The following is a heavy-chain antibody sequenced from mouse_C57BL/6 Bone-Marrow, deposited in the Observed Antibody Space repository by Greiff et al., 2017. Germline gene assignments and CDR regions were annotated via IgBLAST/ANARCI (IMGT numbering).Heavy chain of an antibody. J-gene: IGHJ4*01. D-gene: IGHD1-1*01. CDR3: ARDGNHGAMDY. Sequence: VQLKQSGAELVRPGTSVKMSCKASGYTFTNYWIGWAKQRPGHGLEWIGDIYPGGGYTNYNAKFKGKATLTADKSSSTAYMQFSSLTSEDSAIYYCARDGNHGAMDYWGQGTSVTVSS. V-gene: IGHV1-63*01. CDR2: IYPGGGYT. CDR1: GYTFTNYW.